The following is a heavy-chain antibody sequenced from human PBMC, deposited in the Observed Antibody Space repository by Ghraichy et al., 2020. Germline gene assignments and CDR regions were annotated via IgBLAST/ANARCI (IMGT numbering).Heavy chain of an antibody. J-gene: IGHJ4*02. CDR3: ALEAVSKIDYSPGNDY. V-gene: IGHV4-4*07. CDR1: GGSISSYY. D-gene: IGHD2-15*01. CDR2: IYTSGST. Sequence: SETLSLTCTVSGGSISSYYWSWIRQPAGKGLEWIGRIYTSGSTNYNPSLKSRVTMSVDTSKNQFSLKLSSVTAADTAVYYCALEAVSKIDYSPGNDYWGQGTLVTVSS.